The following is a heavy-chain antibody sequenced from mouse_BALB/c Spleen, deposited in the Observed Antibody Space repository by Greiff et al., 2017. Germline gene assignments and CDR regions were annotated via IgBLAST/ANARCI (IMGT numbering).Heavy chain of an antibody. CDR1: GFTFSSYT. J-gene: IGHJ3*01. CDR3: ARLYYGYDVRTPWFAY. CDR2: ISDGGSYT. Sequence: EVKLMESGGGLVKPGGYLKLSCAASGFTFSSYTMSWVRQTPEKRLEWVATISDGGSYTYYPDSVKGRFTISRDNAKNNLYLQMSSLKSEDTAMYYCARLYYGYDVRTPWFAYWGQGTLVTVSA. D-gene: IGHD2-2*01. V-gene: IGHV5-6-4*01.